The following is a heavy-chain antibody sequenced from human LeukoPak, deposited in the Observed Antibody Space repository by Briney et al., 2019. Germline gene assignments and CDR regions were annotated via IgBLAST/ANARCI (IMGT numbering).Heavy chain of an antibody. CDR2: IVPDGSGR. V-gene: IGHV3-7*01. CDR3: ASSSNRQDDF. Sequence: PGGSLRLSCAASGFTFSTYWMSWVRQAPGKGLEWVASIVPDGSGRYYVDSVKGRFTISRDNAKNSLYLQMNSLRAEDTALYYCASSSNRQDDFWGQGTLVTVSS. J-gene: IGHJ4*02. CDR1: GFTFSTYW. D-gene: IGHD1-14*01.